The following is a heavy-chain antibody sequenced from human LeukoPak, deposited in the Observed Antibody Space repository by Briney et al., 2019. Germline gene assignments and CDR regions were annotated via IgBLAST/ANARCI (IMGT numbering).Heavy chain of an antibody. CDR3: ASLGYCSSTSCYPSRY. D-gene: IGHD2-2*01. CDR1: GYTFTGYY. Sequence: ASVKVSCKASGYTFTGYYMHWVRQAPGQGLEWMGWINPNSGGTNYAQKFQGRVTMTRDTSISTAYMELSRLRSDGTAVYYCASLGYCSSTSCYPSRYWGQGTLVTVSS. CDR2: INPNSGGT. V-gene: IGHV1-2*02. J-gene: IGHJ4*02.